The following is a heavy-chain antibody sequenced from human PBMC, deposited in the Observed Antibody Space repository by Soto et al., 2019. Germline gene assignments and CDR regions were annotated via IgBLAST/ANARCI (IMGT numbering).Heavy chain of an antibody. V-gene: IGHV3-23*01. D-gene: IGHD3-9*01. Sequence: GGSLRLSCAASGFTFSSYAMSWVRQAPGKGLEWVSAISGSGGSTYYADSVKGRFTISRDNSKNTLYLQMNSLRAEDTAVYYCAKRNENYDILTGYSLYFDYWGQGTLVTV. J-gene: IGHJ4*02. CDR2: ISGSGGST. CDR1: GFTFSSYA. CDR3: AKRNENYDILTGYSLYFDY.